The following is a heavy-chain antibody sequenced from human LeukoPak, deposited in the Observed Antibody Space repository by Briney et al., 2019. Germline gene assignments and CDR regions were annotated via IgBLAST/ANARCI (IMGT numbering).Heavy chain of an antibody. Sequence: SQTLSLTCAISGDSVSSNSAAWNWIRQSPSRGLEWLGRTYYRSKWYNDYAVSVKSRITINPDTSKNQFSLQLNSVTPEDTAVYYCARSNSSGWSQVGWFDPWGQGTLVTVSS. V-gene: IGHV6-1*01. J-gene: IGHJ5*02. CDR2: TYYRSKWYN. CDR1: GDSVSSNSAA. D-gene: IGHD6-19*01. CDR3: ARSNSSGWSQVGWFDP.